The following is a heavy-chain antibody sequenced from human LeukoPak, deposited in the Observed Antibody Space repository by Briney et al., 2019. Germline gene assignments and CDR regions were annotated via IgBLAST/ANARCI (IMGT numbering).Heavy chain of an antibody. CDR1: GGSISSYY. D-gene: IGHD6-13*01. CDR2: INHSGST. CDR3: ARGRGESSSWYYFDY. J-gene: IGHJ4*02. V-gene: IGHV4-34*01. Sequence: PSETLSLTCTVSGGSISSYYWSWIRQPPGKGLEWIGEINHSGSTNYNPSLKSRVTISVDTSKNQFSLKLSSVTAADTAVYYCARGRGESSSWYYFDYWGQGTLVTVSS.